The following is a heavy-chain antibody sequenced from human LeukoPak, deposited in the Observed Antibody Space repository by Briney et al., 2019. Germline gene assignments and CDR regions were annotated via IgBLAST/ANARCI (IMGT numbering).Heavy chain of an antibody. CDR3: ARAKDIVVVVAARPFDY. Sequence: ASVKVSCKASGYTFTGYYMHWVRQAPGQGLEWMGWINPNSGGTNYAQKFQGRVTMTRDTSISTAYMELSRLRSDDTAVYYCARAKDIVVVVAARPFDYWGRGTLVTVSS. V-gene: IGHV1-2*02. D-gene: IGHD2-15*01. CDR2: INPNSGGT. CDR1: GYTFTGYY. J-gene: IGHJ4*02.